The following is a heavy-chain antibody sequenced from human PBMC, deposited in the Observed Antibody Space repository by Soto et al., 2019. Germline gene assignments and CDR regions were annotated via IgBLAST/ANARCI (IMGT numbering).Heavy chain of an antibody. Sequence: EVPLVESGGGLVQPGGSLRLSCAASGFTFSSYAMHWVRQAPGKGLEYVSAISSNGGSTYYANSVKGRFTISRDNSKNTLYLQMGSLRAGDMAVYYCARDVLGGRYSMDVWGQGTTVTVSS. CDR3: ARDVLGGRYSMDV. D-gene: IGHD1-26*01. CDR2: ISSNGGST. J-gene: IGHJ6*03. CDR1: GFTFSSYA. V-gene: IGHV3-64*01.